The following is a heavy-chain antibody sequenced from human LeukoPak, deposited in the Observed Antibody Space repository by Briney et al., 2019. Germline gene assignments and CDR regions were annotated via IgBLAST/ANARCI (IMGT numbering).Heavy chain of an antibody. CDR3: AKYDRVSVAGIFDY. CDR2: ISGNGGNT. CDR1: GFSFRDYP. J-gene: IGHJ4*02. D-gene: IGHD6-19*01. Sequence: GGSLRLSCEAAGFSFRDYPMGWVRRASGKRLEWVSAISGNGGNTYYADSVKDRFTISRDNSKNTVFLQMNSLRAEDTAVYYCAKYDRVSVAGIFDYWGQGTLVTVSS. V-gene: IGHV3-23*01.